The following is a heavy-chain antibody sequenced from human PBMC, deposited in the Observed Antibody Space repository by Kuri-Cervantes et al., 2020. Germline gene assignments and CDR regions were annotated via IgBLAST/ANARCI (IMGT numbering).Heavy chain of an antibody. CDR1: GGTFSSYA. D-gene: IGHD1-1*01. V-gene: IGHV1-8*02. CDR2: MNPNSGNT. J-gene: IGHJ4*02. CDR3: ARAMRLERPHFDY. Sequence: ASVKVSCKASGGTFSSYAISWVRQAPGQGLEWMGWMNPNSGNTGYAQKFQGRVTMTRNTSISTAYMELSSLRSEDTAVYYCARAMRLERPHFDYWGQGTLVTVSS.